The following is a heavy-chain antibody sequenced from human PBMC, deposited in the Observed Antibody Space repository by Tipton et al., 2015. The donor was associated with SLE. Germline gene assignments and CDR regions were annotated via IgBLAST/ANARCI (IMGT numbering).Heavy chain of an antibody. Sequence: TLSLTCTVSGGSVSLRDFYWGWIRQPPGKGLEWIGSAFSIGSTYSNPSLKSRVTISVDTSQKQVSLKLTSVTAADTAVHYCARHRDVVVVTPLDFWGRGTLVVVSS. D-gene: IGHD2-15*01. CDR2: AFSIGST. CDR3: ARHRDVVVVTPLDF. CDR1: GGSVSLRDFY. J-gene: IGHJ4*02. V-gene: IGHV4-39*07.